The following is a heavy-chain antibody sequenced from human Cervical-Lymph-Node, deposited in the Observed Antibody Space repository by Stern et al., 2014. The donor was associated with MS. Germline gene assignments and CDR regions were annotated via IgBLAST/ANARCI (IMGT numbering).Heavy chain of an antibody. D-gene: IGHD3-10*01. J-gene: IGHJ2*01. Sequence: QLVQSGAEVKKPGSSVKVSCKASGGTLSTYGFSWVRQAPGQGLEWTGGIRPMFGISNSAQKFQGRVTITADESTSTAYMELSSLRSDDTAVYYCARYRSAVDWYFDLWGRGTLVTVSS. V-gene: IGHV1-69*01. CDR3: ARYRSAVDWYFDL. CDR1: GGTLSTYG. CDR2: IRPMFGIS.